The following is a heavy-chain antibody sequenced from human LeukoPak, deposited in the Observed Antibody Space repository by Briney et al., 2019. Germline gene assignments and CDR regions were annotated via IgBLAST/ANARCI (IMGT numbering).Heavy chain of an antibody. CDR2: ISKGDSNII. CDR3: VRVDGFYGY. J-gene: IGHJ4*02. Sequence: GGSLRLSCAASGFTFSDYYMSWIRQAPGKGPEWVSHISKGDSNIIYYADSVKGRFTISRDNAKNSVYLQMSSLTAADTAIYYCVRVDGFYGYWGQGTLVTVSS. V-gene: IGHV3-11*01. CDR1: GFTFSDYY. D-gene: IGHD2/OR15-2a*01.